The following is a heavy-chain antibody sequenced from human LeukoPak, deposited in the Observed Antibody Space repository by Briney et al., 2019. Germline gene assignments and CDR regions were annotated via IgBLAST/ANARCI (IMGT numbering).Heavy chain of an antibody. Sequence: GGSLRLSCVVSGFPFSAYWMHWVRQAPGKGLVWVSHINSDGSTTIYADSVKGRFTISRDNAKNTLYLQMNSLRDEDTAVYYCARVGYAFDIWGQGTMVTVSS. J-gene: IGHJ3*02. CDR3: ARVGYAFDI. CDR2: INSDGSTT. V-gene: IGHV3-74*01. CDR1: GFPFSAYW.